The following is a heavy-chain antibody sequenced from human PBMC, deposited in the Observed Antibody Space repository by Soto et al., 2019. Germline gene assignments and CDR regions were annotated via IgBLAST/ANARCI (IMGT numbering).Heavy chain of an antibody. CDR2: IHDTATT. CDR3: ASQYYDFSSGALDF. V-gene: IGHV4-30-4*01. CDR1: GGSISSDDYY. D-gene: IGHD3-3*01. J-gene: IGHJ4*02. Sequence: QVQLQESGPGLVKPSQTLSLTCTVSGGSISSDDYYWSWIRQPPGKGLEWIGDIHDTATTSYSPSLKSRLTLSVATSKNQFSLTLRPVTAADTAVYFCASQYYDFSSGALDFWGQGILVTVSS.